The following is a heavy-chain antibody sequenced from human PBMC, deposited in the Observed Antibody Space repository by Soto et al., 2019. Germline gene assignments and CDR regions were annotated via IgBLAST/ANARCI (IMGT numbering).Heavy chain of an antibody. D-gene: IGHD6-19*01. Sequence: EVRLLESGGGLAQPGGSRRLSCAASGFTFSSSAMNWVRQAPGKGLEWVSSIRVGGGDTFYANSVRGRFTVSRDISSNALLLQMNSLRAEDTAIYYCAKCSVGTVRTSGWCNWFDPWGQGTLVTVSS. CDR2: IRVGGGDT. CDR1: GFTFSSSA. V-gene: IGHV3-23*01. CDR3: AKCSVGTVRTSGWCNWFDP. J-gene: IGHJ5*02.